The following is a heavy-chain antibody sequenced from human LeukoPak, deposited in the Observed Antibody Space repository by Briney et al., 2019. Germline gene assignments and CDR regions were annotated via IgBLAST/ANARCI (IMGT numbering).Heavy chain of an antibody. D-gene: IGHD1-7*01. J-gene: IGHJ4*02. CDR2: VSYSGNT. V-gene: IGHV4-39*01. CDR3: ARHERNYVTYFDF. CDR1: GGSISSSSYY. Sequence: SETLSLTCTVSGGSISSSSYYWGWIRQPPGKGLEWLGSVSYSGNTYYNPSLKNRITIWVDTSNNQFSLKLSSVTAADTAVYFCARHERNYVTYFDFWGQGTRVTVSS.